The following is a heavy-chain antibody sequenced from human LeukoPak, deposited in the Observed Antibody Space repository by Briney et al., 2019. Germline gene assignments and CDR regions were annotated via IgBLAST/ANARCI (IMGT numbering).Heavy chain of an antibody. CDR3: ARQPEGTWFDP. CDR2: IDPSDSYT. J-gene: IGHJ5*02. CDR1: GYSFTSNW. V-gene: IGHV5-10-1*01. D-gene: IGHD1-1*01. Sequence: GESLKISCKGSGYSFTSNWISWVRQLPGKGLEWMGRIDPSDSYTNYSPSFQGHVTISANKSISTAYLQWSSLKASDTAMYYCARQPEGTWFDPWGQGTLVTVSS.